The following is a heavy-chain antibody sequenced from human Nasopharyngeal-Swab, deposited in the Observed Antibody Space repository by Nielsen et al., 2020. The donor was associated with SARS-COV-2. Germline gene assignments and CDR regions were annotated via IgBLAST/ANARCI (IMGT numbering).Heavy chain of an antibody. CDR2: IWYDGSNK. CDR3: ARGQESYSSSWLNWYFDL. V-gene: IGHV3-33*01. Sequence: GGSLRLSCAASGFTFSSYGMHWVRQAPGKGLEWVAVIWYDGSNKYYADSAKGRFTISRDNSKNTLYLQMNSLRAEDTAVYYCARGQESYSSSWLNWYFDLWGRGTLVTVSS. J-gene: IGHJ2*01. CDR1: GFTFSSYG. D-gene: IGHD6-13*01.